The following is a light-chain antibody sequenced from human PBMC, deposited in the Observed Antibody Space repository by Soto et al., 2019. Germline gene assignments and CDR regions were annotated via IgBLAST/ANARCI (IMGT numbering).Light chain of an antibody. Sequence: EIVMTQSPATLYLSPGERATLSCRASQSVSSSYLSWYQQKPEQAPRLLIYGASTRATGIPARFSGSGSGTDFTLTISSLQPEDFAVYYCQQDYNLFTFGPGTKVDIK. CDR2: GAS. CDR3: QQDYNLFT. J-gene: IGKJ3*01. V-gene: IGKV3D-7*01. CDR1: QSVSSSY.